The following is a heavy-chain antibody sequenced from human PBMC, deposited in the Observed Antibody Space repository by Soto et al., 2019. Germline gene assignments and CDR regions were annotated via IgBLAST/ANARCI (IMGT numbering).Heavy chain of an antibody. J-gene: IGHJ6*02. CDR1: GFTFSSYA. V-gene: IGHV3-23*01. Sequence: GGSLRLSCEASGFTFSSYALSCVRQAPGKGLEWVSAISGSGGSTYYADSVRGRFTISIDNSRNTLYLQMNSLRAEDTAVYYCAKDPEKIVVVDGGDYYYYGLDVWAQGTTVTVSS. CDR3: AKDPEKIVVVDGGDYYYYGLDV. CDR2: ISGSGGST. D-gene: IGHD3-22*01.